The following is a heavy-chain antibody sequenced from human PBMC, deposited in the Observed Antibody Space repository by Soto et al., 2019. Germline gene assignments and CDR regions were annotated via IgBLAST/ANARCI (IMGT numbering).Heavy chain of an antibody. CDR3: VRRSIVRGSGFDY. V-gene: IGHV4-39*01. D-gene: IGHD2-21*01. CDR1: RGSVSGTSSY. CDR2: IYYTGSSLTT. Sequence: PSETLSLTCSVSRGSVSGTSSYWGWIRQPPGKGLEWIGNIYYTGSSLTTSYNPSLKSRVTISADRPKNQFSLRLNSLTAADTAVYYCVRRSIVRGSGFDYWGQGTLVTVSS. J-gene: IGHJ4*02.